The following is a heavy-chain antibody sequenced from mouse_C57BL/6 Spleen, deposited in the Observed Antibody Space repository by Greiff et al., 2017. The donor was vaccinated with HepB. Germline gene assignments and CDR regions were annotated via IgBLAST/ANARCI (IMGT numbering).Heavy chain of an antibody. CDR3: ARGYYGSRNYAMDY. CDR1: GFTFSDYG. J-gene: IGHJ4*01. D-gene: IGHD1-1*01. CDR2: ISSGSSTI. V-gene: IGHV5-17*01. Sequence: EVKLVESGGGLVKPGGSLKLSCAASGFTFSDYGMHWVRQAPEKGLEWVAYISSGSSTIYYADTVKGRFTISRDNAKNTLFLQMTSLRSEDTAMYYCARGYYGSRNYAMDYWGQGTSVTVSS.